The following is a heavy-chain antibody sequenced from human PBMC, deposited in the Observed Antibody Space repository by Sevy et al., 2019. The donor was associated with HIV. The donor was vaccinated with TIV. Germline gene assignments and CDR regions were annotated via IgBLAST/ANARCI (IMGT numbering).Heavy chain of an antibody. J-gene: IGHJ4*02. V-gene: IGHV3-7*01. CDR1: GFTFSSYW. D-gene: IGHD6-13*01. CDR2: INQGGNQK. Sequence: GGSLRLSCAASGFTFSSYWINWVRQAPGEGLEWVANINQGGNQKHYMDSVKGRFTISRDNAENAVYLQMNSLRVEDTAVYYCAGGPYGAAAGRFDSWGQGTLVTVSS. CDR3: AGGPYGAAAGRFDS.